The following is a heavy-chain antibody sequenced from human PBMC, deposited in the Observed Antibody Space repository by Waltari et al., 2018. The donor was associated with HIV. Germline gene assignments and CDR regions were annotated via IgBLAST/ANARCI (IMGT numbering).Heavy chain of an antibody. CDR2: IKVDGSEK. Sequence: EVQLMESGGGLVQSGGSLRLSCAASGFTFTNYWMSWVRQTPGKGLEWVAYIKVDGSEKYYMGSVKGRFTISRDNAKNSMFLQMNSLRAEDTAVYYCARIGTFPHNYAIDFWGQGTTVTVSS. V-gene: IGHV3-7*01. D-gene: IGHD1-26*01. CDR1: GFTFTNYW. CDR3: ARIGTFPHNYAIDF. J-gene: IGHJ6*02.